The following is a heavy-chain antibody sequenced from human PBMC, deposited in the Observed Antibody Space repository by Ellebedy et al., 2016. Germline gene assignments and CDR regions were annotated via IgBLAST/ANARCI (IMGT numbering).Heavy chain of an antibody. Sequence: GSLRLXXTVSGGSISSYYWSWIRQPPGKGLEWIGEINHSGSTNYNPSLKSRVTISVDTSKNQFSLKLSSVTAADTAVYYCARGATCDYWGQGTLVTVSS. J-gene: IGHJ4*02. CDR1: GGSISSYY. CDR3: ARGATCDY. V-gene: IGHV4-34*01. CDR2: INHSGST.